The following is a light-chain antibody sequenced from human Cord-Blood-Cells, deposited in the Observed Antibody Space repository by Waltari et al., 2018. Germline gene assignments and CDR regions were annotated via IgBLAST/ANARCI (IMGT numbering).Light chain of an antibody. CDR3: QPYNNWPPWT. CDR1: QSVSSN. V-gene: IGKV3-15*01. Sequence: EIVMTQSPATLSVSPGERATLSCRASQSVSSNLAWYQQKPGQAPRLLIDGAATRATDIPARFSGSGSGTEFTLTISSLQSEDFAVYYCQPYNNWPPWTFGQGTKVEIK. CDR2: GAA. J-gene: IGKJ1*01.